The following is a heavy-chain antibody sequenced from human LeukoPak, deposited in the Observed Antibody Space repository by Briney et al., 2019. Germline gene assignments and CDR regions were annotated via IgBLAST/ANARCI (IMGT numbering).Heavy chain of an antibody. CDR2: INQDGGEK. V-gene: IGHV3-7*05. CDR1: GITFNTYW. J-gene: IGHJ4*02. CDR3: TTFYTRLTDY. D-gene: IGHD2/OR15-2a*01. Sequence: GGPLRLSCAASGITFNTYWLSWVRQAPGKGLEWLATINQDGGEKYYVDSVKGRFTISRDNAKNSLFLQMNSLRAGDTAVYYCTTFYTRLTDYWGQGTLVTVSS.